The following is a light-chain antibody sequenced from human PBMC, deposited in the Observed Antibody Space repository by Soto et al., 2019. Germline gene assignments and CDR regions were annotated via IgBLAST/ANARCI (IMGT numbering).Light chain of an antibody. V-gene: IGKV3-15*01. CDR3: QQYDNWPLT. J-gene: IGKJ4*01. CDR1: QSVPSN. CDR2: RTS. Sequence: EIVLTQSPGTLSLSPGERATLSCRASQSVPSNLAWYQQKPGQAPRLLMFRTSSRATGFPARFSGSGSGTEFTLTISSLQSEDFAVYYCQQYDNWPLTFGGGTKVDI.